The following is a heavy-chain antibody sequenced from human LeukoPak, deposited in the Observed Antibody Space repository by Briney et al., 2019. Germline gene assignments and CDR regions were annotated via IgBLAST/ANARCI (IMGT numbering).Heavy chain of an antibody. CDR2: INVGNGDT. CDR1: GYNFITYA. CDR3: ARKNYGDRHPYDY. J-gene: IGHJ4*02. Sequence: GASVKVSCKASGYNFITYAMHWVRQVPGHGLEWMGYINVGNGDTKYSQKFQGRVTFTRDTSASIAYMELSSLTSEDTAIYYCARKNYGDRHPYDYWGQGTLVTVSS. V-gene: IGHV1-3*01. D-gene: IGHD2-21*02.